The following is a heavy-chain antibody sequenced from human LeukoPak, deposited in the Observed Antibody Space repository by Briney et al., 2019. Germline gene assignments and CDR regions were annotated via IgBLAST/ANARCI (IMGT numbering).Heavy chain of an antibody. CDR2: IYHSGST. V-gene: IGHV4-30-2*01. J-gene: IGHJ4*02. CDR1: GGSISSGGYY. CDR3: TRGGGGSGTYYEYYFDY. D-gene: IGHD3-10*01. Sequence: SETLSLTCTVSGGSISSGGYYWSWIRQPPGKGLEWIGYIYHSGSTYYNPSLKSRVTISVDRSKNQFSLKLSSVTAADTAVYYCTRGGGGSGTYYEYYFDYWGQGTLVTVSS.